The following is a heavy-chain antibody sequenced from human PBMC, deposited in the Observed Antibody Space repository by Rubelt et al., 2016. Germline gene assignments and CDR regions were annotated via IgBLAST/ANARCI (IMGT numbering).Heavy chain of an antibody. CDR3: ARHGRDYGGNEEFWYFDL. Sequence: QVQLQQWGAGLLKPSETLSLTCAVYGGSFSGYYWSWIRQPPGKGLEWIGEINHSGSTNNNPSLKSVVTMSVYTSKNQFSLKRSSVTAADTAVYYCARHGRDYGGNEEFWYFDLWGRGTLVTVSS. V-gene: IGHV4-34*01. D-gene: IGHD4-23*01. CDR2: INHSGST. CDR1: GGSFSGYY. J-gene: IGHJ2*01.